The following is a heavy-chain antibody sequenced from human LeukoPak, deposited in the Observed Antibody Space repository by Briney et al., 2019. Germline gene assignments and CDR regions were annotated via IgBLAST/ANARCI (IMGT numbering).Heavy chain of an antibody. J-gene: IGHJ4*02. Sequence: EASVKVSCKASGYTFTSYGISWVRQAPGQGLEWMGWISAYNGNTNYAQKLQGRVTMTTDTSTSTAYMELRSLRSDDTAVYYCARRRTSPYYYGSSGYYGGLDYWGQGTLVTGSS. CDR1: GYTFTSYG. CDR3: ARRRTSPYYYGSSGYYGGLDY. CDR2: ISAYNGNT. D-gene: IGHD3-22*01. V-gene: IGHV1-18*01.